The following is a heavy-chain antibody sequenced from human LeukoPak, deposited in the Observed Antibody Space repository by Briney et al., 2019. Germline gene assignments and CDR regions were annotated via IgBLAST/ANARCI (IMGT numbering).Heavy chain of an antibody. V-gene: IGHV3-15*01. CDR3: TWVGARYYFDY. J-gene: IGHJ4*02. D-gene: IGHD1-26*01. CDR1: GFTFYHAW. CDR2: IKSKTNGGTT. Sequence: GGSLRLSCAASGFTFYHAWMSWVRQAPGKGLEWVGRIKSKTNGGTTDYAAPVKGRFTISRDDSKNTLYLQMNSLKTEDTAVYYCTWVGARYYFDYWGQGTLATVSS.